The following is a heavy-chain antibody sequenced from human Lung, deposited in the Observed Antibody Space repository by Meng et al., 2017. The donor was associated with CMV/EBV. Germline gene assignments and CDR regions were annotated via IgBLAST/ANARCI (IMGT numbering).Heavy chain of an antibody. D-gene: IGHD3-10*01. CDR2: IRSKAYGGAT. J-gene: IGHJ4*02. CDR3: TRSPGSWTFWYFDL. Sequence: GESLKISCTASGFTFGDYAMSWVRQAPGKGLEWVGFIRSKAYGGATEYAVSVKGRFTISRDESVSIAYLQMNSLKTEDTAVYYCTRSPGSWTFWYFDLWGQGXLVTVSS. CDR1: GFTFGDYA. V-gene: IGHV3-49*04.